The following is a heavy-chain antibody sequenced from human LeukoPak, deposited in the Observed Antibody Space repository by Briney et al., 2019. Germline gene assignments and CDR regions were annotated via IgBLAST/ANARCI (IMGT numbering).Heavy chain of an antibody. V-gene: IGHV4-30-4*08. D-gene: IGHD3-3*01. CDR1: GGSTSRADYY. CDR3: ARDSDFWSGYYYFDY. Sequence: SETLSPTCTVSGGSTSRADYYWSWIRQPPGKGLEWIGYIYYSGSTYYNPSLKSRATISVDTSKSQFSLKLSSVTAADTAVYYCARDSDFWSGYYYFDYWGQGTLVTVSS. CDR2: IYYSGST. J-gene: IGHJ4*02.